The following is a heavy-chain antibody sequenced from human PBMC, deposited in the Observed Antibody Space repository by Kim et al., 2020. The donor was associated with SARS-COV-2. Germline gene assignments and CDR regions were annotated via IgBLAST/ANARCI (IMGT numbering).Heavy chain of an antibody. CDR1: GFAFSEYG. CDR3: VRDLDRGLAGDF. J-gene: IGHJ4*01. D-gene: IGHD3-10*01. CDR2: IGHDGKFQ. V-gene: IGHV3-33*01. Sequence: GGSLRLSCVASGFAFSEYGMHWVRQAPGRGLEWMGVIGHDGKFQDYAASVKGRFSFSRDNSKNTLYLQMNGLRVEDTAVYYCVRDLDRGLAGDFWGQGTPGTVHS.